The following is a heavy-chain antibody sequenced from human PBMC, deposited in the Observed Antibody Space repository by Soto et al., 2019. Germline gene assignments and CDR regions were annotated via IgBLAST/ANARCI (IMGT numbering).Heavy chain of an antibody. V-gene: IGHV3-33*01. CDR3: TRDPIAVAGTFDY. Sequence: QVQLVESGGGVVQPGRSLRLSCAASGFTFSSYGMHWVRQAPGKGLEWVAVIWYDGSNKYYADSVKGRFTISRDNSKNTLYLQMNSLRAQDTTMHYCTRDPIAVAGTFDYCCQGTLVTASS. D-gene: IGHD6-19*01. J-gene: IGHJ4*02. CDR1: GFTFSSYG. CDR2: IWYDGSNK.